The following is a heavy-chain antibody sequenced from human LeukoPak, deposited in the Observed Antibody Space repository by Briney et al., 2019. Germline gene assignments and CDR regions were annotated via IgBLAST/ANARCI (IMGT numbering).Heavy chain of an antibody. CDR2: VHLSGAS. CDR1: GGSILTTNW. Sequence: PSETLSLTCAVSGGSILTTNWWSWVRQPPGKGLEWVGEVHLSGASNYNPSLKSRVNMSIDKSKNQLSLELTSVTAADTAIYYCTRESGAFSPFGFWGQGTLVTVSS. J-gene: IGHJ4*02. CDR3: TRESGAFSPFGF. D-gene: IGHD1-26*01. V-gene: IGHV4-4*02.